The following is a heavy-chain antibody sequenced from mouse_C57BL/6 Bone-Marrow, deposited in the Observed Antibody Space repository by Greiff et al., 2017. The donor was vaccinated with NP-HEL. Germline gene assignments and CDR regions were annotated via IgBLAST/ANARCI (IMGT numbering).Heavy chain of an antibody. CDR2: ISSGGSYT. J-gene: IGHJ2*01. D-gene: IGHD2-2*01. V-gene: IGHV5-6*01. CDR1: GFTFSSYG. CDR3: ARHGSTMVRDYFDY. Sequence: EVMLVESGGDLVKPGGSLKLSCAASGFTFSSYGMSWVRQTPDKRLEWVATISSGGSYTYYPDSVKGRFTISRDNAKNTLYLQMSSLKSEDTAMYYCARHGSTMVRDYFDYWGQGTTLTVSS.